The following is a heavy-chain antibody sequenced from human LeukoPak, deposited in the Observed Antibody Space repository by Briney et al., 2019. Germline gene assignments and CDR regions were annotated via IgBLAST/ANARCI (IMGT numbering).Heavy chain of an antibody. CDR2: INPSGGST. V-gene: IGHV1-46*01. CDR1: GYTFTSYY. Sequence: ASVKVSCKASGYTFTSYYMHWVRQAPGRGLEWMGIINPSGGSTTYAQKFQGRVTMTRDTSTSTVYMELSSLRSEDTAVYYCARDLVYGDYEVGFDYWGQGTLVTVSS. CDR3: ARDLVYGDYEVGFDY. D-gene: IGHD4-17*01. J-gene: IGHJ4*02.